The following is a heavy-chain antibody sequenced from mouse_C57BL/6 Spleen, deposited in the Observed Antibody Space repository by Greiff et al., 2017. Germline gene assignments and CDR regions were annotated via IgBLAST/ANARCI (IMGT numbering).Heavy chain of an antibody. D-gene: IGHD2-5*01. V-gene: IGHV2-4*01. CDR3: AKGGYSNYDYAMDY. CDR1: GFSLTSYG. CDR2: IWSGGST. Sequence: QVQLKQSGPGLVQPSQSLSITCTVSGFSLTSYGVHWVRQPPGKGLEWLGVIWSGGSTDYNAAFISRLSISKDNSKSQVFFKMNSLQADDNAIYYGAKGGYSNYDYAMDYWGQGTSVTVSS. J-gene: IGHJ4*01.